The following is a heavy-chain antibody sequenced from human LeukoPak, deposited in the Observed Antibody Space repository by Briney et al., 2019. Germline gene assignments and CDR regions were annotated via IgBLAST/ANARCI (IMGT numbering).Heavy chain of an antibody. CDR1: GFTFSSYD. J-gene: IGHJ6*02. Sequence: GGSLRLSCAASGFTFSSYDMSWVRHAPGKGLEWVSVISVGGGGTTYADSVKGRFTVSRDNSKNTLDMQMNSLRAEDTAVYYCARGYCTGNNCRPYYYYGMDVWGQGTTVTVSS. CDR2: ISVGGGGT. V-gene: IGHV3-23*01. D-gene: IGHD2-8*02. CDR3: ARGYCTGNNCRPYYYYGMDV.